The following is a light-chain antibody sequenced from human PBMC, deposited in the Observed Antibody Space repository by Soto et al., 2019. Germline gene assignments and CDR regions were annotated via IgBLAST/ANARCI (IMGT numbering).Light chain of an antibody. CDR2: GAS. CDR1: QSVNAN. J-gene: IGKJ1*01. Sequence: EVVMTQSPATLSVSPGERATLSCRASQSVNANLAWYQQMPGQAPRLLIHGASNRATGIPARFSGSGFGTEFIXXIXSPXSEDFAVYYCQQYNTWLWTFGQGTKVEI. V-gene: IGKV3-15*01. CDR3: QQYNTWLWT.